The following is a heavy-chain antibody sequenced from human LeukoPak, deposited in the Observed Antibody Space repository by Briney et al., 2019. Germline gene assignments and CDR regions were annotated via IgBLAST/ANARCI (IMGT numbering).Heavy chain of an antibody. Sequence: GGSLRLSCAASGFTFSSYSMNWVRQAPGKGLEWVSSISSSSSSYIYYADSVKGRFTISRDNAKNSLYLQMNSLRAEDTDPSGDIVVVPAAARNNWFDPWGQGTLVTVS. CDR1: GFTFSSYS. CDR2: ISSSSSSYI. J-gene: IGHJ5*02. CDR3: IVVVPAAARNNWFDP. V-gene: IGHV3-21*01. D-gene: IGHD2-2*01.